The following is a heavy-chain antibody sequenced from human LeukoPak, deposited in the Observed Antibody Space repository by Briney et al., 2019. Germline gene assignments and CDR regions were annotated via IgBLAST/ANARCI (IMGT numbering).Heavy chain of an antibody. Sequence: PGGSLRLSCAASGFTFSSYAMSWVRQAPGKGLEWVSAISGSGGSTYYADSVKGRFTISRDNSKNTLYLQMNSLRPEDTAVYYCARGRGYSYGYVSPPSFDYWGQGTLVTVSS. CDR1: GFTFSSYA. CDR2: ISGSGGST. D-gene: IGHD5-18*01. J-gene: IGHJ4*02. CDR3: ARGRGYSYGYVSPPSFDY. V-gene: IGHV3-23*01.